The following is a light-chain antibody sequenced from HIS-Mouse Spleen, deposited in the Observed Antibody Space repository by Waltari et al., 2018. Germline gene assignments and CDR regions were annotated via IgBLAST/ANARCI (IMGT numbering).Light chain of an antibody. CDR3: CSYAGSSTWV. Sequence: QSALTQPASVSGSPGQSIPIPCPGTSSDVGSYNLVPWYQQHPGKAPKLMIYEGSKRPSGVSNRFSGSKSGNTASLTISGLQAEDEADYYCCSYAGSSTWVFGGGTKLTVL. J-gene: IGLJ3*02. CDR1: SSDVGSYNL. CDR2: EGS. V-gene: IGLV2-23*01.